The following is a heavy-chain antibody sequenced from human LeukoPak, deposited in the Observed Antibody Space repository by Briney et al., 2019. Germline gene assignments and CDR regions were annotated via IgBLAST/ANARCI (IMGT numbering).Heavy chain of an antibody. CDR3: LGRWGTVVRGVIDY. D-gene: IGHD3-10*01. CDR1: GASISSGSYY. CDR2: IFASGST. Sequence: SETLSLTCTVSGASISSGSYYWNWIRQPAGKGLEWIGRIFASGSTNYNPSLKSRVTISLDTSKNQLSLKLSSVTAAHTPVYYCLGRWGTVVRGVIDYWGQGTLVTVSS. V-gene: IGHV4-61*02. J-gene: IGHJ4*02.